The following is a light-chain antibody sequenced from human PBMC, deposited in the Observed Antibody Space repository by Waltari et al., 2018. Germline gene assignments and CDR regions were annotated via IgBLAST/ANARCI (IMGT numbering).Light chain of an antibody. CDR2: SNN. CDR1: SSNIGSNT. V-gene: IGLV1-44*01. J-gene: IGLJ3*02. Sequence: QSVLTQPPSASGTPGQRVTISCSESSSNIGSNTVNWYHQLPGTAPKLLIYSNNQRPSGVPDRFSGSKSGTSASLAISGLQSEDEADYYCAAWDDSLNGPVFGGGTKLTVL. CDR3: AAWDDSLNGPV.